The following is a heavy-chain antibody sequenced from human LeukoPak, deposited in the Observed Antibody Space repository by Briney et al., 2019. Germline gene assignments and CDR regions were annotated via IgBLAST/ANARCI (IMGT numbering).Heavy chain of an antibody. CDR2: IYPGDSDT. J-gene: IGHJ3*02. CDR1: GYSFTNYW. Sequence: GESLKISCKGSGYSFTNYWIDWVRQMPRKGLEWMGVIYPGDSDTRYSPSFQGQVTISADKSITTAYLQLSSLKASDTAIYYCARGQWLVSKGLGAFDIWGQGTMVTVSS. V-gene: IGHV5-51*01. D-gene: IGHD6-19*01. CDR3: ARGQWLVSKGLGAFDI.